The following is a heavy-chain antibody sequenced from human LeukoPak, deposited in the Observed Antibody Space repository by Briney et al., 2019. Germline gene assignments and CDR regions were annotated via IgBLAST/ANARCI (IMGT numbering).Heavy chain of an antibody. V-gene: IGHV1-69*04. J-gene: IGHJ6*02. CDR2: IIPILGIA. Sequence: ASVTVSCKASGGTFSSYAISWVRQAPGQGLEWMGRIIPILGIANYAQKFQGRVTITADKSTSTAYMELSSLRSEDTAVYYCARGLGDISTSLEVWGQGTTVSVSS. D-gene: IGHD3-9*01. CDR1: GGTFSSYA. CDR3: ARGLGDISTSLEV.